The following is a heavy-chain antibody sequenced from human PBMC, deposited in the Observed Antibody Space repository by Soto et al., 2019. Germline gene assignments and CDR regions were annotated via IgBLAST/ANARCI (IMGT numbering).Heavy chain of an antibody. D-gene: IGHD2-21*01. J-gene: IGHJ3*02. Sequence: ASETLSLTCTVSGGSISSYYWSWIRQPPGKGLEWIGYIYYSGSTNYNPSLKSRVTISVDTSKNQFSLKLSSVTAADTAVYYCARNIFDVNAFDIWGQGTMVTVSS. CDR3: ARNIFDVNAFDI. CDR1: GGSISSYY. CDR2: IYYSGST. V-gene: IGHV4-59*01.